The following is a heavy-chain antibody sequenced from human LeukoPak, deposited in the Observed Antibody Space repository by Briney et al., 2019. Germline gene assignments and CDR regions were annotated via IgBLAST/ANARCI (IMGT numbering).Heavy chain of an antibody. D-gene: IGHD6-6*01. CDR1: GGSISSGGYS. CDR2: IYHSGST. CDR3: ARALREQYSSSSGAYYFDY. J-gene: IGHJ4*02. V-gene: IGHV4-30-2*01. Sequence: TSQTLFLTCAVSGGSISSGGYSWSWIRQPPGKGLEWIGYIYHSGSTYYNPSLKSRVTISVDRSKNQFSLKLSSVTAADTAVYYCARALREQYSSSSGAYYFDYWGQGTLVTVSS.